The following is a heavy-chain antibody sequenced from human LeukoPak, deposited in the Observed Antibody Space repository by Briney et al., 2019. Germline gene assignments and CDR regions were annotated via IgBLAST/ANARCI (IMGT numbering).Heavy chain of an antibody. V-gene: IGHV3-7*01. J-gene: IGHJ4*02. CDR2: IKQDGSEK. CDR1: GFTFSSYW. D-gene: IGHD6-19*01. CDR3: ARVEGSGWLGDYFDY. Sequence: GGSLRLSCAASGFTFSSYWMSWVRQAPGKGLEWVANIKQDGSEKYYVDSMKGRFTISRDNAKNSLYLQMNSLRAEDTAVYYCARVEGSGWLGDYFDYWGQGTLVTVSS.